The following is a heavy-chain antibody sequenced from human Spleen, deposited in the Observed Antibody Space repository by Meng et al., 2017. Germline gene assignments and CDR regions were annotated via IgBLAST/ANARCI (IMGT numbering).Heavy chain of an antibody. CDR1: GFSVSSFW. J-gene: IGHJ4*02. V-gene: IGHV3-74*02. CDR3: VRYFGGNSDY. CDR2: MNEDGTTI. D-gene: IGHD2-21*01. Sequence: GHRVESGGGVFQPGGSLRPSCAVSGFSVSSFWMHWVRQPPGKGLVWVSRMNEDGTTINYADSVQGRFTISRDSARNTLYLQMNTLRVEDTAIYYCVRYFGGNSDYWGQGTLVTVSS.